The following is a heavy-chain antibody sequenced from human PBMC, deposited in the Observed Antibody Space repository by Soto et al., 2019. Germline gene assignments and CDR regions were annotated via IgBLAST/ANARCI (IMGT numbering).Heavy chain of an antibody. Sequence: SETLSLTCAVYGGSFSCYYWSWIRQPPGKGLEWIGEINHSGSTNYNPSLKSRVTISVDTSKNQFSLKLSSVTAADTAVYYCARGGRDGYDYWGQGTLVTVS. J-gene: IGHJ4*02. V-gene: IGHV4-34*01. CDR3: ARGGRDGYDY. CDR1: GGSFSCYY. CDR2: INHSGST. D-gene: IGHD5-12*01.